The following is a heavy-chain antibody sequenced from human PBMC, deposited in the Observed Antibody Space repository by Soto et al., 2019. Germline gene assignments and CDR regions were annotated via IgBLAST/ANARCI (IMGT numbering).Heavy chain of an antibody. V-gene: IGHV4-4*07. Sequence: QGHLQESGPGLVRPSETLSLTCSVSGGSISTYYCNWIRQPAGKGLEWIGRIDARGSTNYNPSLKSRVTMSVDTSKNQFSLKLSSVTAADTALYYCARGGHDFWSGPFDYWGQGTPVNVTS. CDR3: ARGGHDFWSGPFDY. D-gene: IGHD3-3*01. CDR1: GGSISTYY. J-gene: IGHJ4*02. CDR2: IDARGST.